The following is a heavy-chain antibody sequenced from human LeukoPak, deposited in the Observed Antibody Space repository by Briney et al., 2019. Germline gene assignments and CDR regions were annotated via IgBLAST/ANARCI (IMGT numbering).Heavy chain of an antibody. CDR3: AKDVGYCASTTCYKPFDY. CDR2: VSGNGGTT. CDR1: GFTFSNYA. D-gene: IGHD2-2*02. V-gene: IGHV3-23*01. Sequence: GGSLRLSCAASGFTFSNYAMNWVRQAPGKGLEWVSAVSGNGGTTYYADSVKGRFTISRDNSKNTLYLQMNSLRAEDTAVYYCAKDVGYCASTTCYKPFDYWGQGTLVTVSS. J-gene: IGHJ4*02.